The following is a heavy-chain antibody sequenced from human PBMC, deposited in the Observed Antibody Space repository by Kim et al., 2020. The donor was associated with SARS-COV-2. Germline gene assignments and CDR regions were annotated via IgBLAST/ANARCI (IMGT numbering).Heavy chain of an antibody. Sequence: SETLSLTCTVSGDSISSDGYYWNWIRQHPGKGLEWIGYIHYSGSTYYNPSLKSRITISVDTSKNQFSLKLSSVTAADTAVYYCARGSGGSGWLRPVVFDYWGQGTLVTVSS. V-gene: IGHV4-31*03. CDR2: IHYSGST. CDR1: GDSISSDGYY. D-gene: IGHD6-19*01. CDR3: ARGSGGSGWLRPVVFDY. J-gene: IGHJ4*02.